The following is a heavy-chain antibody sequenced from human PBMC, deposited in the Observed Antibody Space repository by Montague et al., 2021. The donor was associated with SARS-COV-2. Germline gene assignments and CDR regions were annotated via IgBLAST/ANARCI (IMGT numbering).Heavy chain of an antibody. CDR2: IYHGRNT. CDR1: AGTISGSY. Sequence: SETLSLTCAVYAGTISGSYWRLVRQPTRTCLEWIGEIYHGRNTYYEPAIKTRDTVAVDTSKNQFSLKLSSVTAADTAVYYCTREGYQVLWSDYYYYGMDVSG. CDR3: TREGYQVLWSDYYYYGMDV. D-gene: IGHD2-2*01. V-gene: IGHV4-34*01. J-gene: IGHJ6*01.